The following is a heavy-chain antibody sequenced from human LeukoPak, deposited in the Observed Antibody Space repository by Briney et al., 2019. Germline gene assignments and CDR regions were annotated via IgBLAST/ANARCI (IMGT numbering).Heavy chain of an antibody. D-gene: IGHD3-22*01. CDR3: ARENSYYYDSSGYYYFDY. CDR2: IIPIFGTA. J-gene: IGHJ4*02. V-gene: IGHV1-69*13. Sequence: VKVSCKASGGTFSSYAISWVRQAPGQGLEWMGGIIPIFGTANYAQKFQGRVTITTDESTSTAYMEPSSLRSEDTAVYYCARENSYYYDSSGYYYFDYWGQGTLVTVSS. CDR1: GGTFSSYA.